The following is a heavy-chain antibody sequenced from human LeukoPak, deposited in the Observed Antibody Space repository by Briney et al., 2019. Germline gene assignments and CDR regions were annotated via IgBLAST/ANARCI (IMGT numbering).Heavy chain of an antibody. CDR1: GGSISSYY. D-gene: IGHD4-4*01. CDR3: ARVSVTRPYYYFDY. J-gene: IGHJ4*02. V-gene: IGHV4-4*07. CDR2: IYTSGST. Sequence: SETLSLTCTVSGGSISSYYWSWIRQPAGKGLEWIGRIYTSGSTNYNPSLKSRVTMSVDTSKNQFSLKLSSVTAADTAVYYCARVSVTRPYYYFDYWGQGTLVTVSS.